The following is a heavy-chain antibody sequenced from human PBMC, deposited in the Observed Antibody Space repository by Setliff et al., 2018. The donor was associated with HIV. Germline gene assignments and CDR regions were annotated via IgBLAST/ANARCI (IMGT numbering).Heavy chain of an antibody. D-gene: IGHD2-2*02. CDR3: VRDLYDY. CDR2: ISADTGNT. V-gene: IGHV1-18*01. J-gene: IGHJ4*02. Sequence: ASVKVSCKGSGYAFVTYAMHWVRQAPGQGLEWMGWISADTGNTNFAQKFQGRVTLTTDTSTNTAYMELRSLRADDTAVYFCVRDLYDYWGQGTLVTVSS. CDR1: GYAFVTYA.